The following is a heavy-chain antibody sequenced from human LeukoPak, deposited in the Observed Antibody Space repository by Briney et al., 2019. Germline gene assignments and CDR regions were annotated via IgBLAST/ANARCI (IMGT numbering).Heavy chain of an antibody. CDR2: TSYSGST. J-gene: IGHJ4*02. Sequence: PSETLSLTCSVSGGSISSFYCSWIRQPPGKGLEWIGYTSYSGSTNYNPSLKSRVTISVDTSKNQFSLKVNSVTAADTAVYYCARADSGSNLGYFDYWGQGTLVTVSS. CDR3: ARADSGSNLGYFDY. CDR1: GGSISSFY. D-gene: IGHD1-26*01. V-gene: IGHV4-59*12.